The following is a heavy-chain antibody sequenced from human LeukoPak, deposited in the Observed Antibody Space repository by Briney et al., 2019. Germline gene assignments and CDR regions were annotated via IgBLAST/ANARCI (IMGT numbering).Heavy chain of an antibody. CDR2: IHTSGST. CDR3: ARQGINWYFDL. J-gene: IGHJ2*01. Sequence: SETLSLTCTVSGGSISSYYWNWIRQPAGKGLEWIGRIHTSGSTNYNPSLKSRVTISVDTSKNQFSLKLSSVTAADTAVYYCARQGINWYFDLWGRGTLVTVSS. CDR1: GGSISSYY. D-gene: IGHD6-13*01. V-gene: IGHV4-4*07.